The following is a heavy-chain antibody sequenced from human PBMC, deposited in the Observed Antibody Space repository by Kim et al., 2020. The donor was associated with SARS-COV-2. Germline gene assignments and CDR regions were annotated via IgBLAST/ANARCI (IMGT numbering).Heavy chain of an antibody. CDR2: TYFRSKWST. CDR1: GDSVSSYTAA. CDR3: ERQMSGRFDF. Sequence: SQTLSLTCAVSGDSVSSYTAAWNWIRQSPSRGLEWLGRTYFRSKWSTNYAVSVQSRININADTSTNQFSLQLNSVTPEDTALYYCERQMSGRFDFWGQGTLVTVPS. D-gene: IGHD7-27*01. V-gene: IGHV6-1*01. J-gene: IGHJ4*02.